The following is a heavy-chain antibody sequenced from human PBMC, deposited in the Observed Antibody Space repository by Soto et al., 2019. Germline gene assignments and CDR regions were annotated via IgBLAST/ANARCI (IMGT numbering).Heavy chain of an antibody. Sequence: QVPLQESGPGLVKPSETLSLTCTVSGGSISSCYWSWIRQPPGKGLEWIVYIYYSGITNNNPSLKRRVTISVDTSTDQFSPELSSVTAADTAVYYCASRYGDNVDIWGQGTVVTVSS. CDR3: ASRYGDNVDI. J-gene: IGHJ3*02. D-gene: IGHD4-17*01. V-gene: IGHV4-59*01. CDR2: IYYSGIT. CDR1: GGSISSCY.